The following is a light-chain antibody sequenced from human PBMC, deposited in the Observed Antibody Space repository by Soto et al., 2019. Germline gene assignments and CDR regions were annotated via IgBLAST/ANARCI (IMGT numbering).Light chain of an antibody. J-gene: IGLJ2*01. Sequence: QSALTQPASVSGSPGQSITISCTGTSSDVGAYNHVSWYQQHPGKAPKLMIYDVNMWPSGVSHRFSGSKSGYMASLTISGLQAEDEADYYCSSYASSTSVLFGGGTKVTVL. CDR3: SSYASSTSVL. V-gene: IGLV2-14*03. CDR1: SSDVGAYNH. CDR2: DVN.